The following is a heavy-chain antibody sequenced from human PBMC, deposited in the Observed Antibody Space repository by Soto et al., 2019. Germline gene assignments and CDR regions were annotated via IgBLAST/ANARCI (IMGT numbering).Heavy chain of an antibody. D-gene: IGHD1-1*01. CDR2: ISAYNGNT. V-gene: IGHV1-18*04. CDR3: ARDSYRWNVYPNWFDP. Sequence: ASVKVSCKASGYTSTSYVISWVRQAPGQGLEWMGWISAYNGNTNYAQRIQGRVPMTTDTSTSTAYMELRSRRSDDTAVYYCARDSYRWNVYPNWFDPWGQGTLVTVYS. J-gene: IGHJ5*02. CDR1: GYTSTSYV.